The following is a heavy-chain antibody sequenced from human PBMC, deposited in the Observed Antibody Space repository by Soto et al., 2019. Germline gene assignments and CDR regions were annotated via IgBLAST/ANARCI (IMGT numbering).Heavy chain of an antibody. CDR1: GFTFSSYG. Sequence: GGSLRLSCAASGFTFSSYGMHWVRQAPGKGLEWVAVISYDGSNKYYADSVKGRFTISRDNSKNTLYLQMNSLRAEDTAVYYCAVLAAQPGEYYFDYWGQGTLVTVSS. CDR2: ISYDGSNK. J-gene: IGHJ4*02. V-gene: IGHV3-30*03. CDR3: AVLAAQPGEYYFDY. D-gene: IGHD6-6*01.